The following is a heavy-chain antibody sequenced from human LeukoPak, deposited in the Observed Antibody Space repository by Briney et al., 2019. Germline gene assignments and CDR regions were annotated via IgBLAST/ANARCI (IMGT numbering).Heavy chain of an antibody. CDR2: IYPGDSDT. Sequence: GESLKTSCKGSGYSFISYWIGWVRQMPGKGLEWMGIIYPGDSDTRYSPSFQGQVTISADKSIITAYLQWSSLQASDTAMYYCARGEYSSSHGNYWGQGTLVTVSS. CDR1: GYSFISYW. J-gene: IGHJ4*02. CDR3: ARGEYSSSHGNY. D-gene: IGHD6-6*01. V-gene: IGHV5-51*01.